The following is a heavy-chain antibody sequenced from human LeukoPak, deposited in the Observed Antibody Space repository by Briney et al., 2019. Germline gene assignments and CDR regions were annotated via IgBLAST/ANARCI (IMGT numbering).Heavy chain of an antibody. V-gene: IGHV3-7*01. CDR2: IKEDGSEK. CDR1: GFPFSVFW. CDR3: ARGGSWFAP. Sequence: GGALRLSLVASGFPFSVFWISLVRQAPGEGLEWVANIKEDGSEKYYVDSVRGRFTISRDNAKNSLYLQMSSLRAEDTAVYYCARGGSWFAPWGQGTLVTVSS. J-gene: IGHJ5*02. D-gene: IGHD3-10*01.